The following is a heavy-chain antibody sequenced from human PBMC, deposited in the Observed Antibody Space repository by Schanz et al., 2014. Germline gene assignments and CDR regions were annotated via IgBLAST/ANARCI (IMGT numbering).Heavy chain of an antibody. J-gene: IGHJ4*02. CDR1: GFTFSDYY. D-gene: IGHD6-19*01. Sequence: QAELVESGGGVVQPGGSLRLSCEASGFTFSDYYMSWIRQAPGKGLEWVSYISSSSSYTNYADSVKGRFTISRDNAKNSLYLQMNSLRAEDTAVYHCAKERDITGWNHGDYWGQGTLVTVSS. CDR3: AKERDITGWNHGDY. CDR2: ISSSSSYT. V-gene: IGHV3-11*06.